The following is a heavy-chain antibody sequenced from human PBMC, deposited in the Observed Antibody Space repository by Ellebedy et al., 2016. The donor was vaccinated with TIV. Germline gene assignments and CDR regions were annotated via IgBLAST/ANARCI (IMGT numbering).Heavy chain of an antibody. V-gene: IGHV3-30-3*01. CDR2: ISYDGSNK. D-gene: IGHD5-24*01. CDR3: ARATWGLQYFVY. Sequence: PGGSLRLSCAASGFTFSSYAMHWVRQAQGKGLEWVAVISYDGSNKYYADPVKDRFTISRDNSKNTLYLQMNSLRAEDTAVYYCARATWGLQYFVYWGQGTLVTVSS. CDR1: GFTFSSYA. J-gene: IGHJ4*02.